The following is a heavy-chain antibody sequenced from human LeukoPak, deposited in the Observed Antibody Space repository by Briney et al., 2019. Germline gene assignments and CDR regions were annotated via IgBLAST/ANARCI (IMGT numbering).Heavy chain of an antibody. CDR3: TTDRGISGTTDLDY. CDR1: GFIFTNAW. V-gene: IGHV3-15*01. D-gene: IGHD1-20*01. J-gene: IGHJ4*02. CDR2: IRSKTVGGTT. Sequence: GGSLRLSCAASGFIFTNAWMSWVRQTPWKGLEWVGRIRSKTVGGTTDYAAPVKGRFTVSRDDSKNTFYLEMNSLKTEDTAVYYCTTDRGISGTTDLDYWGQGTLVTVSS.